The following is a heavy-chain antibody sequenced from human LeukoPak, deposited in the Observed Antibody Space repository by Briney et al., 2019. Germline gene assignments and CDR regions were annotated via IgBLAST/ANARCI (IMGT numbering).Heavy chain of an antibody. J-gene: IGHJ5*02. Sequence: SETLSLTCTVSGGSISSGGYYWSWIRQHPGKGLEWIGYIYYSGSTYHNPSLKSRVTISVDTSKNQFSLKLSSVTAADTAVYYCAKDLPGYSYGYPWFDPWGQGTLVTVSS. D-gene: IGHD5-18*01. CDR1: GGSISSGGYY. CDR2: IYYSGST. V-gene: IGHV4-31*03. CDR3: AKDLPGYSYGYPWFDP.